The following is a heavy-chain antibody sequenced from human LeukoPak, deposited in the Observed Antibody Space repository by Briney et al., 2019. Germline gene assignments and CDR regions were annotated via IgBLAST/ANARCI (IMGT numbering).Heavy chain of an antibody. CDR1: GYTFTSNY. D-gene: IGHD3-22*01. CDR3: ARDRLRSGSDY. J-gene: IGHJ4*02. Sequence: GASVKVSCKAFGYTFTSNYMHWVRQAPGQGPEWMGVISPSGGSTTYAQKFQGRVTLTRDTSTSTVYMELSSLRSEDTAVYYCARDRLRSGSDYWGRGTLVTVSS. CDR2: ISPSGGST. V-gene: IGHV1-46*01.